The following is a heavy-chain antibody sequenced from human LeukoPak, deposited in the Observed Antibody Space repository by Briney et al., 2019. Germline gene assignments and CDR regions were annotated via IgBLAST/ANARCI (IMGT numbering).Heavy chain of an antibody. V-gene: IGHV3-7*01. J-gene: IGHJ3*02. CDR3: ARDRRGFTTVVTGWGEKGAFDI. D-gene: IGHD4-23*01. CDR2: IKQDGSEK. CDR1: GFTFSSYW. Sequence: PGGSLRLSCAASGFTFSSYWMSWVRQAPGKGLEWVANIKQDGSEKYYVDSVKGRFTISRDNAKNSLYLQMNSLRAEDTAVYYCARDRRGFTTVVTGWGEKGAFDIWDQGTMVTVSS.